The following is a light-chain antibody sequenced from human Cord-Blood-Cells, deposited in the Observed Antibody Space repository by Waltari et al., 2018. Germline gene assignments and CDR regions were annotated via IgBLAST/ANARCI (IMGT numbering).Light chain of an antibody. V-gene: IGLV1-47*01. CDR2: RNN. J-gene: IGLJ1*01. CDR1: SSNIGSNY. Sequence: QSVLTQPPSASGTPGQRVTISCSGSSSNIGSNYVYWYQQLPVTAPKLLIYRNNQRPSGVPDRFSGSKSGTSASRAISGLRSEDEADYYCAAWDDSLSGYVFGTGTKVTVL. CDR3: AAWDDSLSGYV.